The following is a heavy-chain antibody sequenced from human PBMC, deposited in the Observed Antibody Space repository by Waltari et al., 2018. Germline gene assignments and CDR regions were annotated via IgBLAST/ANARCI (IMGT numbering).Heavy chain of an antibody. Sequence: QVQLVESGGGVVQPGRSLSLSCAASGFTFSSHALPWVRQAPGKGLEWVAVISYDGSNKYYADSVKGRFTISRDNSKNTLYLQMNSLRAEDTAVYYCARDRWTRAYFDLWGRGTLVTVSS. V-gene: IGHV3-30-3*01. CDR3: ARDRWTRAYFDL. CDR2: ISYDGSNK. J-gene: IGHJ2*01. CDR1: GFTFSSHA.